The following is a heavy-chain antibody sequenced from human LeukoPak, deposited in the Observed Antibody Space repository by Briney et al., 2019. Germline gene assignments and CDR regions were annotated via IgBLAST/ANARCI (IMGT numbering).Heavy chain of an antibody. CDR2: IWYDGSNK. D-gene: IGHD5-12*01. CDR1: GFAFGSYA. V-gene: IGHV3-33*08. CDR3: ARDDGDIVATVPDY. Sequence: GGSLRLSCTASGFAFGSYAMHWVRQAPGKGLEWVAVIWYDGSNKYYADSVKGRFTISRDNSKNTLYLQMNSLRAEDTAVYYCARDDGDIVATVPDYWGQGTLVTVSS. J-gene: IGHJ4*02.